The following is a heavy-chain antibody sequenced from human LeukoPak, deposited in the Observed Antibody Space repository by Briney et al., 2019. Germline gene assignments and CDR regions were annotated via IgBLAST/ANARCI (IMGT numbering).Heavy chain of an antibody. CDR2: ISAYNSNT. Sequence: GASVKVSCKASGYTFTSYGISWVRQAPGQGLEWMGWISAYNSNTNYAQKLQGRVTMTTDTSTSTAYMELRSLRSDDTAVYYCARDLAADLQYYDILTGYYNPYYYYGMDVWGQGTTVTVSS. D-gene: IGHD3-9*01. J-gene: IGHJ6*02. CDR3: ARDLAADLQYYDILTGYYNPYYYYGMDV. V-gene: IGHV1-18*01. CDR1: GYTFTSYG.